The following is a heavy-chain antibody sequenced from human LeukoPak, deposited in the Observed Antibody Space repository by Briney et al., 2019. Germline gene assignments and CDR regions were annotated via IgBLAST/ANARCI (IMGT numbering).Heavy chain of an antibody. CDR1: GFTLISYW. D-gene: IGHD3-10*01. Sequence: GGSLRLSCAASGFTLISYWMAWVRQAPGKGLEWVANISQDGSEMFFVDSMNGRLTISRDNAKNSLYLHINSLRSEDTAVYYCARLGPGMNFFYFDYWGQGTLVTVSS. CDR3: ARLGPGMNFFYFDY. V-gene: IGHV3-7*01. J-gene: IGHJ4*02. CDR2: ISQDGSEM.